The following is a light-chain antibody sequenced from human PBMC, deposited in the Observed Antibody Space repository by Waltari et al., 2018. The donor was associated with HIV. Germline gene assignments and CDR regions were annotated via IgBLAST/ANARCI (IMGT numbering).Light chain of an antibody. V-gene: IGLV1-44*01. CDR1: SSNIGSNT. J-gene: IGLJ2*01. CDR2: SNN. CDR3: AAWDDSLKVV. Sequence: QSVLTQPPSASGTPGQRVTISCSGSSSNIGSNTVNWYQHLPGTSPKLLIYSNNLRPSGVPDRFSGSKSGTSASLAISGLQFEDEADYYCAAWDDSLKVVFGGGTKLTVL.